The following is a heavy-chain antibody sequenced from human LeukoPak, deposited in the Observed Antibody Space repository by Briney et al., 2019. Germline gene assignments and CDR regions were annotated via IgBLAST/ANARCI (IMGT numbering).Heavy chain of an antibody. Sequence: ASVKVSCKASGYTFTCYYMHWVRQAPGQGLEWMGIINPSGGSTSYAQKFQGRVTMTRDMSTSTVYMELSSLRSEDTAVYYCARVRRGYSGYDLGRGLDYWGQGTLVTVSS. D-gene: IGHD5-12*01. CDR3: ARVRRGYSGYDLGRGLDY. CDR1: GYTFTCYY. V-gene: IGHV1-46*01. J-gene: IGHJ4*02. CDR2: INPSGGST.